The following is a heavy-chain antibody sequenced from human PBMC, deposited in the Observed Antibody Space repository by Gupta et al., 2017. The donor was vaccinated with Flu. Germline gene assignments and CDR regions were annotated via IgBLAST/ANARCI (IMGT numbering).Heavy chain of an antibody. CDR2: ISGSGGST. V-gene: IGHV3-23*01. CDR1: GFTFSSYA. J-gene: IGHJ6*02. D-gene: IGHD2-2*01. Sequence: EVQLLESGGGLVQPGGSLRLSCAASGFTFSSYAMRWVRQAPGKGLEWVSAISGSGGSTYYADSVKGRFTISRDNSKNTLYLQMNSLRAEDTAVYYCASCSSTSCYEGYYYYGMDVWGQGTTVTVSS. CDR3: ASCSSTSCYEGYYYYGMDV.